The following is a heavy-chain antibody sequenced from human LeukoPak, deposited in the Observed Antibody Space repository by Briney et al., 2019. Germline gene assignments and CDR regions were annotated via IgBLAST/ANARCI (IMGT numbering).Heavy chain of an antibody. J-gene: IGHJ4*02. CDR1: GFTFNIYN. Sequence: GGSLKLSCAASGFTFNIYNMNWVRQAPGKALEWVSSITSSSTYTYYADSVKGRYTISRDNAKNSLYLQMNGLRAEGTAVYYCVGFDYWGQGTLVTVSS. CDR3: VGFDY. CDR2: ITSSSTYT. V-gene: IGHV3-21*01.